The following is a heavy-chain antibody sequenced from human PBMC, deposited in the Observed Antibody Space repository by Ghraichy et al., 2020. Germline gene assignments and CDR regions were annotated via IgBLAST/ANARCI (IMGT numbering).Heavy chain of an antibody. J-gene: IGHJ4*02. CDR1: GFTFSDYW. Sequence: GGSLRLSCAASGFTFSDYWMHWVRQIPGKGLVWVSRIRPDASGATYADSVKGRFTISRENAKNTLYLQMNSLRAEDTAVYYCARELISVSSFYIGGQGTLFTVSS. CDR3: ARELISVSSFYI. CDR2: IRPDASGA. V-gene: IGHV3-74*01. D-gene: IGHD6-13*01.